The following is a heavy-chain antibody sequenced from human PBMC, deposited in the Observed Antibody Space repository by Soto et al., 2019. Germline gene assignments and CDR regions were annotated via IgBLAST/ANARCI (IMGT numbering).Heavy chain of an antibody. CDR3: ARGDYGADFDY. CDR2: ISSSSSTI. D-gene: IGHD4-17*01. Sequence: EVQLVESGGGLVQPGGSRRLSWAASGFTFSSYSMNWVRQAPGKGLEWVSYISSSSSTIYYADSVKGRFTISRDNAKNSLYLQMNSLRAEDTAVYYCARGDYGADFDYWGQGTLVTVSS. V-gene: IGHV3-48*01. CDR1: GFTFSSYS. J-gene: IGHJ4*02.